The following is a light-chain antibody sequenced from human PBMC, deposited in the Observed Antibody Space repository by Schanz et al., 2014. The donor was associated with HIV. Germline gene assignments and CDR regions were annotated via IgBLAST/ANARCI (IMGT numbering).Light chain of an antibody. Sequence: EIVLTQSPGTLSLSPGERATLSCRASQSVSSSSLAWYQQEPGQSPRLLIYSASSRATGIPDRFSGSGSGTDFTLTISRLEPEDSAVYYCQHRSSWPYTFGQGSKLEMK. J-gene: IGKJ2*01. CDR2: SAS. CDR3: QHRSSWPYT. CDR1: QSVSSSS. V-gene: IGKV3D-20*02.